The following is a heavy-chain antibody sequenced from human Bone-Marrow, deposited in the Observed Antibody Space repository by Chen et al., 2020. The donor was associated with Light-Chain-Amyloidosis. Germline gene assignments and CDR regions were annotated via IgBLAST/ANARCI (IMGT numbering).Heavy chain of an antibody. CDR3: AKDISYDDILPGYPADAFDI. J-gene: IGHJ3*02. CDR2: ISGSGGSS. CDR1: GFAFSSYA. Sequence: EVQLVESGGGLLQRGGSLRLSCAASGFAFSSYAWSWFRQAPGKGLGWVSTISGSGGSSYYGDSVKGRLTISRDNSKNALFLQMNSLRAEDTAVYYCAKDISYDDILPGYPADAFDIWGQGTMVTVSS. V-gene: IGHV3-23*04. D-gene: IGHD3-9*01.